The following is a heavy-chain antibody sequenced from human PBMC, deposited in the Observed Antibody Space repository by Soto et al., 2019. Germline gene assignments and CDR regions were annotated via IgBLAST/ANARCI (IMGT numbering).Heavy chain of an antibody. CDR1: GGSISSGDYY. D-gene: IGHD1-26*01. J-gene: IGHJ3*02. Sequence: PSETLSLTCTVSGGSISSGDYYWSWIRQPPGKGLEWIGYIYYSGSTYYNPSLKSRVTISVDTSKNQFSLKLSSVTAADTAVYYCAATDVGATTVNGAFDIWGQGTMVTVSS. V-gene: IGHV4-30-4*01. CDR3: AATDVGATTVNGAFDI. CDR2: IYYSGST.